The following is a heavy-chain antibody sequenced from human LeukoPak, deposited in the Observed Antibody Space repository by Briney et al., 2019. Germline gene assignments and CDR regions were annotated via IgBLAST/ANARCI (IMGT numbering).Heavy chain of an antibody. CDR3: AKPYSIAVAGTIRLPDDFDY. Sequence: PGGSLRLSCAASGFTFSSYAMSWVRQAPGKGLEWVSAISGSGGSTYYADSVKGRFTISRDNSKNTLYLQMNSLRAEDTAVYYCAKPYSIAVAGTIRLPDDFDYWGQGTLVTVSS. V-gene: IGHV3-23*01. CDR2: ISGSGGST. CDR1: GFTFSSYA. J-gene: IGHJ4*02. D-gene: IGHD6-13*01.